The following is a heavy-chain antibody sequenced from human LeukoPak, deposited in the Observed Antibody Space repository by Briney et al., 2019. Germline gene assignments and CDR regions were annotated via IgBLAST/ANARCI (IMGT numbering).Heavy chain of an antibody. D-gene: IGHD2-15*01. CDR2: ISSRSGYI. J-gene: IGHJ6*02. CDR1: GFSFSIYS. CDR3: AKVVVAATPGYYYYGMDV. V-gene: IGHV3-21*04. Sequence: GGSLRLSCAASGFSFSIYSMSWVRQAPGKGPEWVSSISSRSGYIYYAGSVKGRFTISRDNAKNSLYLQMNSLRAEDTALYYCAKVVVAATPGYYYYGMDVWGQGTTVTVSS.